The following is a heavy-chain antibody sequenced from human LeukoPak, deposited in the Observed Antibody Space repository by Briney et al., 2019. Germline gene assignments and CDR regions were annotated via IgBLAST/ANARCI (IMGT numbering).Heavy chain of an antibody. CDR1: GFTFSNAW. CDR2: IKSKTDGGTT. D-gene: IGHD3-16*01. Sequence: GGSLRLSCAASGFTFSNAWMSWVRQAPGKGLEWVGRIKSKTDGGTTDYAAPVKGRFTISRDDSKNTLYLQMNSLRAEDTAVYYCAKDRRFGGFDPWGQGTLVTVSS. V-gene: IGHV3-15*01. CDR3: AKDRRFGGFDP. J-gene: IGHJ5*02.